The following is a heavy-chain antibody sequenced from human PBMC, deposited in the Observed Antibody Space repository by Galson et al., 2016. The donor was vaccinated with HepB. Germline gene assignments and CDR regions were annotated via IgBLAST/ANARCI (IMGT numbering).Heavy chain of an antibody. CDR3: VQGSTAPAV. CDR1: GFTFRNYG. J-gene: IGHJ6*04. D-gene: IGHD2-2*01. V-gene: IGHV3-23*01. Sequence: SLRLSCAASGFTFRNYGMTWVRQAPGKGLEVVSSISRSGDSTDYADSVKGRFIISRDNTKNTLSLQMNSLRAEDTAVYYCVQGSTAPAVWGKGTPVTVST. CDR2: ISRSGDST.